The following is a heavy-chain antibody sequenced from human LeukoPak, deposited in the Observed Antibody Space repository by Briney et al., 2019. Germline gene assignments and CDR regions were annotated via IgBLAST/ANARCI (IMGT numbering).Heavy chain of an antibody. J-gene: IGHJ4*02. Sequence: SVKVSCKASGGTFSSYAISWVRQAPGQGLEWMGRIIPILGIANYAQKFQGRVTITADKSTSTAYMELSSLRSEDTAVYYCAKDAADEEELYFDYWGQGTLVTVSS. D-gene: IGHD1-7*01. V-gene: IGHV1-69*04. CDR3: AKDAADEEELYFDY. CDR2: IIPILGIA. CDR1: GGTFSSYA.